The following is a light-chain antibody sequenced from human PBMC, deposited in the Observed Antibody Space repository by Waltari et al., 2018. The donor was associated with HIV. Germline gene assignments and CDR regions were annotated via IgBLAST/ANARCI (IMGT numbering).Light chain of an antibody. CDR2: DDN. CDR1: RSNIGSNT. J-gene: IGLJ2*01. V-gene: IGLV1-44*01. CDR3: AAWDDNLNGL. Sequence: QSVLTQPPSASGTLGQRVTISCSGRRSNIGSNTVNWYQQLPGTAPKLLISDDNRRPSGVLARFSGSKSGTSASLAISGLQSEDEADYYCAAWDDNLNGLFGGGTKLTVL.